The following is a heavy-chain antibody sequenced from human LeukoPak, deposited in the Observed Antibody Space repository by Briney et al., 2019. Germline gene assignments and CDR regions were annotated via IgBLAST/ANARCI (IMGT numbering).Heavy chain of an antibody. CDR3: ARAISHCSGGSCYSEYFDY. CDR2: INHSGST. Sequence: SETLSLTCAVYGVSFSGYYWSWIRQPPGKGLEWIGEINHSGSTNYNPSLKSRVTISVDSSKNQFSLKLSSVTAADTAVYYCARAISHCSGGSCYSEYFDYWGQGTLVTVSS. J-gene: IGHJ4*02. CDR1: GVSFSGYY. V-gene: IGHV4-34*01. D-gene: IGHD2-15*01.